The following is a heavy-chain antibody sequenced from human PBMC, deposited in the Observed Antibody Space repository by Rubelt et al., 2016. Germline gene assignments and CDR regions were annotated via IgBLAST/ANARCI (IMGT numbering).Heavy chain of an antibody. CDR1: GFTFSSYA. D-gene: IGHD5-12*01. CDR2: ISYDGSNK. V-gene: IGHV3-30*04. CDR3: ARGPNPAWQRGFWYFDL. Sequence: QVQLVESGRGVVQPGRSLRLSCAASGFTFSSYAMHWVRQAPGKGLEWVAVISYDGSNKYYADSVKGRFTISRDNSKNTRYLQMNSLRAEDTAVYYCARGPNPAWQRGFWYFDLWGRGTLVTVSS. J-gene: IGHJ2*01.